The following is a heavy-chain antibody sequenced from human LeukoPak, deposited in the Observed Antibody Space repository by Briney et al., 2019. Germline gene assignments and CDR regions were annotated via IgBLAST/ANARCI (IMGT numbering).Heavy chain of an antibody. J-gene: IGHJ3*02. V-gene: IGHV4-4*07. Sequence: PSETLSLTCTVSGGSISSYYWSWIRQPAGKGLEWIGRIYTSGSTNYNPSLKSRVTISVDKSKNQFSLKLSSVTAADTAVYYCARTPIAVAGTDVNDAFDIRGQGTMVTVSS. D-gene: IGHD6-19*01. CDR1: GGSISSYY. CDR2: IYTSGST. CDR3: ARTPIAVAGTDVNDAFDI.